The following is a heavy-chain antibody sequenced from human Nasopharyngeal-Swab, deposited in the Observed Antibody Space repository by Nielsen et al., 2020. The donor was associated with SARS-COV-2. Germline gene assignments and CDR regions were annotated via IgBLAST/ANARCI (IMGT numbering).Heavy chain of an antibody. J-gene: IGHJ6*02. CDR3: ARDRVVTKSWEVYYYYGIDV. CDR2: IYYSGST. D-gene: IGHD2-2*01. Sequence: SETLSLTCTVSGGSISSGGYYWSWIRQHPGKGLEWIGYIYYSGSTYYNPSLKSRVAISVDTSKNQFSLKLSSVTAADTAVYYCARDRVVTKSWEVYYYYGIDVWGQGTTVTVSS. CDR1: GGSISSGGYY. V-gene: IGHV4-31*03.